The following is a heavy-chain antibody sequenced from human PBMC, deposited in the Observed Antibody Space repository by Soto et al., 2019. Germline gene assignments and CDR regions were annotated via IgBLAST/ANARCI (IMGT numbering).Heavy chain of an antibody. Sequence: ASVKVSCKASGYTFTGYYMHWVRQAPGQGLEWMGWINPNSGGTNYAQKFQGWVTMTRDTSISTAYMELSRLRSDDTAVYYSARSGGLDCSSTSCYKGGYEPIFDYWGQGALVTVSS. D-gene: IGHD2-2*02. CDR3: ARSGGLDCSSTSCYKGGYEPIFDY. V-gene: IGHV1-2*04. CDR2: INPNSGGT. CDR1: GYTFTGYY. J-gene: IGHJ4*02.